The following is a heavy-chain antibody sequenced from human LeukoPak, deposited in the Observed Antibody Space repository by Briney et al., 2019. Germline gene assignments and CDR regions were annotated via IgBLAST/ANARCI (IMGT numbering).Heavy chain of an antibody. J-gene: IGHJ4*02. D-gene: IGHD6-13*01. CDR2: MYYSGST. CDR1: GGSISTYY. V-gene: IGHV4-59*01. Sequence: SETLSLTCTVSGGSISTYYWSWIRQPPGKGLECIGYMYYSGSTNYSPSLKSRVTISVDTSKNQFSLKLSSVTAADTAVYYCARVSSWPALDYWGQGTLVTVSS. CDR3: ARVSSWPALDY.